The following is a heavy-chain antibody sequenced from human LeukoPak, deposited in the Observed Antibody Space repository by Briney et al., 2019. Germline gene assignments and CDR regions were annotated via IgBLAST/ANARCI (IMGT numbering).Heavy chain of an antibody. D-gene: IGHD6-13*01. CDR3: ARGAHRIAAASKIDY. CDR2: IGTVGDT. Sequence: PGGSLRLSCAASGFTFSSSDMHWVRQATGKGLEWVSAIGTVGDTYYAASVKGRFTISRENAKNSLYLQMNSLRDGDTAVYYCARGAHRIAAASKIDYWGQGTLVTVSS. V-gene: IGHV3-13*01. J-gene: IGHJ4*02. CDR1: GFTFSSSD.